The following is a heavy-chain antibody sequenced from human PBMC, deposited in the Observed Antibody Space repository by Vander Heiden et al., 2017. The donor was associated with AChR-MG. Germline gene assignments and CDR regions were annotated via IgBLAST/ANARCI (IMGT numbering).Heavy chain of an antibody. CDR3: AKDWGSDGWYNWFDS. CDR2: ISHHGSAT. Sequence: QVQLVEPGGGVVQTGKALRLSCAASGFTLSNNGMHWVREAPGKVLEWVAMISHHGSATYYVASVKGRFTISRDTSKNTLNLQMNSLRDEDTAVYYCAKDWGSDGWYNWFDSWGQGTLVTVSS. D-gene: IGHD3-16*01. J-gene: IGHJ5*01. CDR1: GFTLSNNG. V-gene: IGHV3-30*18.